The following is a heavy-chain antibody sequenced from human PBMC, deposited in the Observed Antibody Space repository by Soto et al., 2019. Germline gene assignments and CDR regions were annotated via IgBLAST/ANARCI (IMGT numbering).Heavy chain of an antibody. J-gene: IGHJ3*02. Sequence: GSLKISCKGSGYSFTSYWISWVRQMPGKGLEWMGRIDPSDSYTNYSPSFQGHVTISADKSISTAYLQWSSLKASDTAMYYCARRKRDGYNPGYAFDIWGQGTMVTVSS. CDR2: IDPSDSYT. V-gene: IGHV5-10-1*01. D-gene: IGHD5-12*01. CDR1: GYSFTSYW. CDR3: ARRKRDGYNPGYAFDI.